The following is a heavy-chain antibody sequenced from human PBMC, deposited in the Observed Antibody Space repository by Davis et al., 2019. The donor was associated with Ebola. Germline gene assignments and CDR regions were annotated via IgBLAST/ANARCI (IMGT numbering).Heavy chain of an antibody. CDR3: ARDFGWLRQGGMDV. Sequence: MPSETLSLTCAVSGGSISSGGYSWSWILQPPGKGLEWIGYIYHSGSTNYKPSLKSRVTISVDKSKNQFSLKLSSVTAADTAVYYCARDFGWLRQGGMDVWGQGTTVTVSS. V-gene: IGHV4-30-2*01. CDR1: GGSISSGGYS. D-gene: IGHD5-12*01. CDR2: IYHSGST. J-gene: IGHJ6*02.